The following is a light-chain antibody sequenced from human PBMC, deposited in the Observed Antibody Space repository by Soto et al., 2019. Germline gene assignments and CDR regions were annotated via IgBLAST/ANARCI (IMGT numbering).Light chain of an antibody. CDR3: SSYTSSSTLV. Sequence: QSALTQPASVSGSPVQSVTISCTGTSSDVGGYNYVSWYQQHPGKAPKLMIYEVSNRPSGVSNRFSGSKSGNTASLTISGLQAEDEADYYCSSYTSSSTLVFGPGTQLTVL. J-gene: IGLJ1*01. CDR1: SSDVGGYNY. V-gene: IGLV2-14*01. CDR2: EVS.